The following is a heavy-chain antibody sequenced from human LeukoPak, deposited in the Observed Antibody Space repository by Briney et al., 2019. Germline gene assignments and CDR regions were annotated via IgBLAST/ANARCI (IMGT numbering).Heavy chain of an antibody. V-gene: IGHV1-2*02. J-gene: IGHJ3*02. Sequence: GASVKVSCKASGYTFSDYYLHWVRQAPGQGLEWMGWINPNSGGTNYAQKLQGRVTMARDTYISTVYMELSSLRSDDTAVYFCAREKGGGLGAFDIWGQGTMVTVSS. D-gene: IGHD3-16*01. CDR2: INPNSGGT. CDR1: GYTFSDYY. CDR3: AREKGGGLGAFDI.